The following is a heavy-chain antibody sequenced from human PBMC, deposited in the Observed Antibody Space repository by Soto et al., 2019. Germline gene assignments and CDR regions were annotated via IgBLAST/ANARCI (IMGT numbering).Heavy chain of an antibody. CDR3: TRVGGYYGDYPNFDY. Sequence: PSETLSLTCTVYGDSMISFYCSCIRHPPVKGLEWIGNIYYSGSTNYNPSRKSRVTMSVDMSRNQVSLKLSSVTAADTAVYYCTRVGGYYGDYPNFDYWGQGALVTVSS. CDR1: GDSMISFY. D-gene: IGHD4-17*01. V-gene: IGHV4-59*01. J-gene: IGHJ4*02. CDR2: IYYSGST.